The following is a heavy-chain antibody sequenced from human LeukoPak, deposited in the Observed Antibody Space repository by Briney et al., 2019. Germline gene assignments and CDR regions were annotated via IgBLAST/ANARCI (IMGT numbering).Heavy chain of an antibody. V-gene: IGHV4-34*01. D-gene: IGHD3-10*01. CDR3: ARIGYYYGSDY. CDR1: GGSFSGYY. CDR2: INHSGST. Sequence: PETLSLTCAVYGGSFSGYYWSWIRQPPGKGLEWIGEINHSGSTNYNPSLKSRVTISVDTSKNQFSLKLSSVTAADTAVYYCARIGYYYGSDYWGQGTLVTVSS. J-gene: IGHJ4*02.